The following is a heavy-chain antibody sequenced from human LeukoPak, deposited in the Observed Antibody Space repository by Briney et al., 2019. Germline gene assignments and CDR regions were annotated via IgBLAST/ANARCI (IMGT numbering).Heavy chain of an antibody. CDR1: GGSISSGGYS. J-gene: IGHJ3*02. CDR3: ARSPXYXFWXGYPSGDAFDI. D-gene: IGHD3-3*01. Sequence: PSETLSLTCTVSGGSISSGGYSWSWIRQHPGKGLEWIGYIYYSGSTYYNPSLKSRVTISVDTSKDQFSLKLSSVTAADTAVYYCARSPXYXFWXGYPSGDAFDIWGQGTMVTVSS. V-gene: IGHV4-31*03. CDR2: IYYSGST.